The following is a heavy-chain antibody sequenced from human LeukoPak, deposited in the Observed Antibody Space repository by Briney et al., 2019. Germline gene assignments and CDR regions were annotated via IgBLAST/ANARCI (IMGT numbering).Heavy chain of an antibody. V-gene: IGHV3-21*04. D-gene: IGHD3-3*01. CDR3: AKPEWTDY. CDR2: ISSSSSYI. Sequence: GGSLRLSCSASGFTFSSYSMNWVRQAPGKGLEWVSFISSSSSYIYYADSVKGRFTISRDNAKNLLYLQMNNLRAEDTAVYYCAKPEWTDYWGQGTLVTVSS. CDR1: GFTFSSYS. J-gene: IGHJ4*02.